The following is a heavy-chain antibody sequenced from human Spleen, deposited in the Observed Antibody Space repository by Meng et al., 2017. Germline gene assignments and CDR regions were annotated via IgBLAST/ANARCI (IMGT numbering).Heavy chain of an antibody. CDR1: GDSVSSNSAA. D-gene: IGHD5-24*01. J-gene: IGHJ4*02. CDR3: ARASATTTTISQYYFDY. CDR2: TYYRSKWYN. V-gene: IGHV6-1*01. Sequence: SQTLSLTCAISGDSVSSNSAAWNWIRQSPSRGLEWPGRTYYRSKWYNDYAVSVKSRITINPDTSKNQFSLQLNSVTPEDTAVYYCARASATTTTISQYYFDYWGQGTLVTVSS.